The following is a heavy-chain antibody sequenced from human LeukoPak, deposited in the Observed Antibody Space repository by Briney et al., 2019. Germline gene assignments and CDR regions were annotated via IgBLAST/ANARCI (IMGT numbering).Heavy chain of an antibody. CDR3: ARHPIPKKYCSGGSCYDNYFDY. Sequence: GESLKISCKGSGYSFTSYWIVWVRQMPGKGLEWMGIIYPGDSDTRYSPSFQGQVTISADKSISTAYLQWSSLKASDTAMYYCARHPIPKKYCSGGSCYDNYFDYWGQGTLVTVSS. V-gene: IGHV5-51*01. D-gene: IGHD2-15*01. CDR1: GYSFTSYW. CDR2: IYPGDSDT. J-gene: IGHJ4*02.